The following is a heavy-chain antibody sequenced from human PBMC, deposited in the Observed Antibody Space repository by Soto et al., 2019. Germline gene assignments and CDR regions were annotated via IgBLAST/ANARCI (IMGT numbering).Heavy chain of an antibody. CDR3: ARDNSGRFDY. V-gene: IGHV4-38-2*02. CDR1: GYSISSGYY. J-gene: IGHJ4*02. D-gene: IGHD6-19*01. CDR2: IYHSGST. Sequence: SETLSLTCAVSGYSISSGYYWGWIRQPPGKGLEWIGSIYHSGSTYYNPSLKSRVTISVDTSKNQFSLKLSSVTAADTAVYYCARDNSGRFDYWGQGTLVTV.